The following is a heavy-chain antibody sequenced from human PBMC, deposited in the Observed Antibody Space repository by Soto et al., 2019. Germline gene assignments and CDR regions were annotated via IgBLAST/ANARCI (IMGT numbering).Heavy chain of an antibody. V-gene: IGHV3-15*01. J-gene: IGHJ3*02. CDR3: TTAPYYYDSSDAFDI. D-gene: IGHD3-22*01. CDR1: GFTFSNAW. CDR2: IKSKTDGGTT. Sequence: GGSLRLSCAASGFTFSNAWMSWVRQAPGKGLEWVGRIKSKTDGGTTDYAAPVKGRFTISRDDSKNTLYLQMNSLKTEDTAVYYCTTAPYYYDSSDAFDIWGQGTMVTVSS.